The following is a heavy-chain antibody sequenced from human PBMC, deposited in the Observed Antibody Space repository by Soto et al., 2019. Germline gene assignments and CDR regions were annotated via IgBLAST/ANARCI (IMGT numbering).Heavy chain of an antibody. D-gene: IGHD6-6*01. CDR1: GVSIRSDIYY. V-gene: IGHV4-31*03. J-gene: IGHJ4*02. Sequence: QVQLQESGPGLVKPSQTLSLTCTVSGVSIRSDIYYLNWIRQQPGKGLEWIGYIYFTGSTYYNPSLQSRLTMSVDTSKNQFSLKLSSVTAADTAVYYCAKDRQDGNFVPPLHSWGQGPLVMVSS. CDR3: AKDRQDGNFVPPLHS. CDR2: IYFTGST.